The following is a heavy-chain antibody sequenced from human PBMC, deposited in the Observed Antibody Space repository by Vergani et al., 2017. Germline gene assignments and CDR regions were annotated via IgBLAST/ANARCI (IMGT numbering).Heavy chain of an antibody. CDR3: ARTIATVKDYYYYMDV. D-gene: IGHD4-11*01. J-gene: IGHJ6*03. CDR2: IYYSGST. CDR1: GGSISSYY. Sequence: QVQLQESGPGLVKPSETLSLTCTVSGGSISSYYWSWIRQPPGKGLEWIGYIYYSGSTNYNPSLKSRVTISVDTSKNQFSLKLSSVTAADTAVYYCARTIATVKDYYYYMDVWGKGTTVTVSS. V-gene: IGHV4-59*12.